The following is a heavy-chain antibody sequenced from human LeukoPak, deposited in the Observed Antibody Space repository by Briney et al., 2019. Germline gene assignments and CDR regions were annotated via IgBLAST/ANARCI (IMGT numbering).Heavy chain of an antibody. V-gene: IGHV3-21*01. CDR2: ISSSSSYI. CDR3: AQDGYNYNY. CDR1: GFTLSSYS. D-gene: IGHD5-24*01. Sequence: PGGSLRLSCAVSGFTLSSYSMNWVRQAPGKGREWVSSISSSSSYIYYADSVKGRFTISRDNAKNLLYLQMNRLRAEDTAVYYCAQDGYNYNYWGEGTLVTVCS. J-gene: IGHJ4*02.